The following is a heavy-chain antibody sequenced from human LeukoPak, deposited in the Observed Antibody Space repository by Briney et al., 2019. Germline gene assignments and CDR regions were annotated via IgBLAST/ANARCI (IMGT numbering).Heavy chain of an antibody. CDR3: VKDMSIGWESGSAFDI. CDR1: GFTFDDYA. CDR2: ITWNSGSI. Sequence: GRSLRLSCAASGFTFDDYALHWVRQAPGKGLEWVSGITWNSGSIGYADSVKGRFIISRDNAKDSLYLQMNSLRAEDMALYYCVKDMSIGWESGSAFDIWGQGTMVTVSS. D-gene: IGHD1-26*01. J-gene: IGHJ3*02. V-gene: IGHV3-9*03.